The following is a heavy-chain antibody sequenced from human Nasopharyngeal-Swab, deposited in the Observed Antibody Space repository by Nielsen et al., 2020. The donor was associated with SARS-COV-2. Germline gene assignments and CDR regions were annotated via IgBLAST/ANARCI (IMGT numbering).Heavy chain of an antibody. Sequence: WIRQPPGKGLERVGRIKSKTDGGTTDYAAPVKGRFTISRDDSKNTLYLQMNSLKTEDTAVYYCTTDLAYCGGDCYSPYYYGMDVWGQGTTVTVSS. CDR3: TTDLAYCGGDCYSPYYYGMDV. CDR2: IKSKTDGGTT. V-gene: IGHV3-15*01. J-gene: IGHJ6*02. D-gene: IGHD2-21*02.